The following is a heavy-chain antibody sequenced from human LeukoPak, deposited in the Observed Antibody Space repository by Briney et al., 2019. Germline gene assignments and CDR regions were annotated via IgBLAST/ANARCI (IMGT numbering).Heavy chain of an antibody. J-gene: IGHJ5*02. Sequence: SETLSLTCTVSGGSISSYYWSWIRQPAGKGLEWIGRIYTSGSTNYNPSLKSRVTMSVDTSKNQFSLKLSSVTAADTAVYYCARDLSEAAAGQFDPWGQGTLVTVSS. CDR2: IYTSGST. V-gene: IGHV4-4*07. CDR1: GGSISSYY. D-gene: IGHD6-13*01. CDR3: ARDLSEAAAGQFDP.